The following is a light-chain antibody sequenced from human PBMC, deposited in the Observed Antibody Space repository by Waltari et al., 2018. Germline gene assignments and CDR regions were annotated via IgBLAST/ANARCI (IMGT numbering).Light chain of an antibody. CDR1: QSVSRF. CDR2: GAS. V-gene: IGKV3-20*01. CDR3: QKYDRLPAT. J-gene: IGKJ1*01. Sequence: EIVLTQSPGTLSLSPGERGTLSCRASQSVSRFFAWYHQKPGQAPRLLIYGASTRSTGIPDRFRGSGSGTDFSLTISRLEPEDFAVYYCQKYDRLPATFGQGTKVEIK.